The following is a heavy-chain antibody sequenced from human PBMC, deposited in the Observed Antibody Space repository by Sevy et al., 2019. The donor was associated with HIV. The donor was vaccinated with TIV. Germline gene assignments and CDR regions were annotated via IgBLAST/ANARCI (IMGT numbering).Heavy chain of an antibody. CDR2: IYHSGST. CDR3: ARGYNDFWSGFRDYFDY. V-gene: IGHV4-4*02. Sequence: SETLSLTCTVSGGSISSSNWWSWVRQTPGKGLEWIGEIYHSGSTNYNPSLKSRVTMSVDRSNDQFSLRLRSVSAADTAVYYCARGYNDFWSGFRDYFDYWGQATLVIVSS. D-gene: IGHD3-3*01. CDR1: GGSISSSNW. J-gene: IGHJ4*02.